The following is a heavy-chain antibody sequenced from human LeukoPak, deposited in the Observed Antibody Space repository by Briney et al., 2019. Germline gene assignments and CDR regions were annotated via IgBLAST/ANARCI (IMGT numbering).Heavy chain of an antibody. D-gene: IGHD2/OR15-2a*01. CDR1: GFSAHTYD. J-gene: IGHJ4*02. V-gene: IGHV3-48*01. Sequence: GGSLRLSCAAPGFSAHTYDMHWVRQAPGEGPEWITYFGISGFIYYADSVRGRFTISRDSAMNSLFLQMNSVRVDATDIYYSAGYGFYPYWGQGPPVIVSA. CDR3: AGYGFYPY. CDR2: FGISGFI.